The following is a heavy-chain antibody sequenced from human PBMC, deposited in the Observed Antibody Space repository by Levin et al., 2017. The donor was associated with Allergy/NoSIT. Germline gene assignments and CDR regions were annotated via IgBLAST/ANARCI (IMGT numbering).Heavy chain of an antibody. CDR3: VRTGHDWSFDF. D-gene: IGHD3-9*01. Sequence: ASVKVSCKASGYSFASYDINWIRQVSGQRFEWVGRFYPNSGGATYSQKFVGRVTMASNTSATTAYMELNSLRSDDTAVYYCVRTGHDWSFDFWGQGTRVTVSS. V-gene: IGHV1-8*01. CDR2: FYPNSGGA. CDR1: GYSFASYD. J-gene: IGHJ4*02.